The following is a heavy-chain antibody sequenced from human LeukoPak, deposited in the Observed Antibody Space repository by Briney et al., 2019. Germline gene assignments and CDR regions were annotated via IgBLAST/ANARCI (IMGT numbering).Heavy chain of an antibody. D-gene: IGHD2-15*01. V-gene: IGHV3-7*01. CDR1: GFTFSHFW. CDR3: AREDGYCSGGNCYSYFDS. Sequence: GGSLRLSCAASGFTFSHFWMSWVRQAPGRGLEWVAYIKKTGSETYYVDSVKGRFTITRDNTRSSLFLQMYSLRAEDTAVYFCAREDGYCSGGNCYSYFDSWGQGTLVTVSS. J-gene: IGHJ4*02. CDR2: IKKTGSET.